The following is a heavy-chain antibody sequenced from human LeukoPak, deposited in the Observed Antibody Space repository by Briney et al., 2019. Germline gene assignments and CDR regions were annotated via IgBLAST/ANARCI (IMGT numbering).Heavy chain of an antibody. CDR1: GGSISSYY. Sequence: SETLSLTCTVSGGSISSYYWSWIRQPPGKGLEWIGYIYYSGSTNYNPSLKSRVTISVDTSKNQFSLKLSSVTAADTAVYYCARATSGRYDSSGYYAIFDYWGQRTLVTVSS. D-gene: IGHD3-22*01. CDR2: IYYSGST. CDR3: ARATSGRYDSSGYYAIFDY. V-gene: IGHV4-59*08. J-gene: IGHJ4*02.